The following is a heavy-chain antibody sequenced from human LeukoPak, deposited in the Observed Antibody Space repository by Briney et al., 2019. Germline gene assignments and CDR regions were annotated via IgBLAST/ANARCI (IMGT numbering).Heavy chain of an antibody. Sequence: PGGSLRLSCAASGFTFDDYAMHWVRQAPGKGLEWVSGISWNSGSIGYADSVKGRFTISRDNSKNTLYLQMNSLRAEDTAVYYCAKDTAYYDSSGYYYWDDYWGQGTLVTVSS. CDR3: AKDTAYYDSSGYYYWDDY. V-gene: IGHV3-9*01. J-gene: IGHJ4*02. CDR1: GFTFDDYA. D-gene: IGHD3-22*01. CDR2: ISWNSGSI.